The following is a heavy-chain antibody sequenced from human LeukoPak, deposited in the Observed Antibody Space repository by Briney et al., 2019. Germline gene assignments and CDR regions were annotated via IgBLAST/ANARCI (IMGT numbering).Heavy chain of an antibody. Sequence: VGTRRLSSVASGFTFSIDGLHWVRQAPGTGLEWVAFIWYLGSNKYYADSMKGRLTISKDNYKNTPYLQMNSVIAEDTALYCCAKADIMGGMSFMDHSGQGTLLGVPS. CDR3: AKADIMGGMSFMDH. CDR1: GFTFSIDG. J-gene: IGHJ4*02. D-gene: IGHD1-26*01. V-gene: IGHV3-30*02. CDR2: IWYLGSNK.